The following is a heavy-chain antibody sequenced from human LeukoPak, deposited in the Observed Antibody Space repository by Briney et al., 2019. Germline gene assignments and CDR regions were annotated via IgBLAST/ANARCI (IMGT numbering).Heavy chain of an antibody. CDR2: ISSSSSLI. V-gene: IGHV3-21*01. J-gene: IGHJ4*02. Sequence: GGSLRLSCAASGFTVSSNYMSWVRQAPGKGLEWVASISSSSSLIYYTDSVKGRFTISRDNAKNSLYLQMNSLRAEDTAVYFCAKEGRSTTPGYWGQGALVTVSS. CDR1: GFTVSSNY. CDR3: AKEGRSTTPGY. D-gene: IGHD6-13*01.